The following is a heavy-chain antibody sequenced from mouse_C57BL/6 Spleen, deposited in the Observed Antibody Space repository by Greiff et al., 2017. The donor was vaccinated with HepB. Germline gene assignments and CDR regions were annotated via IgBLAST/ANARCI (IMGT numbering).Heavy chain of an antibody. D-gene: IGHD1-1*01. V-gene: IGHV1-53*01. CDR2: INPSNGGT. Sequence: VQLQQPGTELVKPGASVKLSCKASGYTFTSYWMHWVKQRPGQGLEWIGNINPSNGGTNYNEKFKSKATLTVDKSSSPAYMQLSSLTSEDSAVYDGAVYYGDYYAMDYWGQGTSVTVSS. J-gene: IGHJ4*01. CDR1: GYTFTSYW. CDR3: AVYYGDYYAMDY.